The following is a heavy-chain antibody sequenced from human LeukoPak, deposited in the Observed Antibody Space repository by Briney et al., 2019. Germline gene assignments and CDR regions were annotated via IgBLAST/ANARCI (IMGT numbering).Heavy chain of an antibody. CDR2: INHSGST. J-gene: IGHJ5*02. D-gene: IGHD2-2*01. V-gene: IGHV4-34*01. CDR3: ARGPYIVVVSAARRRGWFDP. CDR1: GGSFSGYY. Sequence: PSETLSLTCAVYGGSFSGYYWSWIRQPPGKGLEWIGEINHSGSTNYNPSLKSRVTISVDTSKNQFSLKLSSVTAADTAVYYCARGPYIVVVSAARRRGWFDPWGQGTLVTVSS.